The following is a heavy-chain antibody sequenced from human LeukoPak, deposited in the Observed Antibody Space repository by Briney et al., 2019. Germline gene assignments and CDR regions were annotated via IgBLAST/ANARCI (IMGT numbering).Heavy chain of an antibody. V-gene: IGHV3-53*01. CDR3: ARDAPDRHYYYGMDV. J-gene: IGHJ6*02. CDR2: TYSGGYT. CDR1: GFTVSSNY. Sequence: GGSLRPSCAASGFTVSSNYMSWVRQAPGKGLEWVSVTYSGGYTYYADSVKGRFTISRDNSKNTLYLQMNSLRAEDTAVYYCARDAPDRHYYYGMDVWGQGTTVTVSS.